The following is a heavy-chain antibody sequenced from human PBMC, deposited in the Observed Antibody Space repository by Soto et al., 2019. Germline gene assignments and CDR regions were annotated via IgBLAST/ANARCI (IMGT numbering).Heavy chain of an antibody. D-gene: IGHD3-22*01. CDR3: ARASYHDNSGHDD. CDR1: GGSITSSSYY. J-gene: IGHJ4*02. Sequence: PSETLSLTCTVSGGSITSSSYYWSWIRQHPGEGLEWIGYIYYTGTTYYNPSLKSRVTISIDTSKNHFSLKLSSVTAADTAVYYCARASYHDNSGHDDWGQGTLVTVSS. V-gene: IGHV4-31*03. CDR2: IYYTGTT.